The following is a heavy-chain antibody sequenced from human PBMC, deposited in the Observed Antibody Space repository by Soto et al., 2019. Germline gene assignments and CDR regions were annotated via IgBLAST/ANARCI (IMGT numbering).Heavy chain of an antibody. CDR1: GFTFSSYA. D-gene: IGHD3-3*01. Sequence: EVQLLESGGGLVQPGGSLRLSCAASGFTFSSYALNWVRQAPGKGLEWVSVISGSGDNTYYADSVKGRFTISRDNSNNTLYRQMNSLRAEDAAVYYCAKDLGTDDFWSAYSTCYYMDDWGKGTTVTVSS. CDR3: AKDLGTDDFWSAYSTCYYMDD. V-gene: IGHV3-23*01. CDR2: ISGSGDNT. J-gene: IGHJ6*03.